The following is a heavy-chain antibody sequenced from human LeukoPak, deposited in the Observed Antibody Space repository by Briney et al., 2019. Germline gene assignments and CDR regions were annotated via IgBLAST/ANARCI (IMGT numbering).Heavy chain of an antibody. CDR3: VQVRLAGSFDP. CDR2: IHDSGSA. Sequence: PSETLSLTCTVSGASVSAYYWTWIRQPPGKRLEWLGYIHDSGSANYNPSLNSRLTMSLDASKNQFSLKLSSVSAADTAVYYCVQVRLAGSFDPWGQGTLVTVSS. J-gene: IGHJ5*02. D-gene: IGHD3-3*02. V-gene: IGHV4-59*02. CDR1: GASVSAYY.